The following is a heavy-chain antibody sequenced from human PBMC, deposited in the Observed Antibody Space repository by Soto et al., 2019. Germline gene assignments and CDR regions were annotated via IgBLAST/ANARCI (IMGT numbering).Heavy chain of an antibody. CDR2: IDPSDSYT. D-gene: IGHD3-10*01. V-gene: IGHV5-10-1*01. CDR1: GYSFTSYW. CDR3: ARGEVPTYGMDV. J-gene: IGHJ6*02. Sequence: PGESLKISCKGSGYSFTSYWISWVRQMAGKGLEWMGRIDPSDSYTNYSPSFQGHVTISADKSISTAYLQWSSLKASDTAMYYCARGEVPTYGMDVWGQGTTVTVSS.